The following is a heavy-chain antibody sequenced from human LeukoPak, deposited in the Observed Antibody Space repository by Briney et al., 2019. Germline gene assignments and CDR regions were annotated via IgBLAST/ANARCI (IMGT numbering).Heavy chain of an antibody. Sequence: PSETLSLTCAVSGYSISSGYYWGWIRQPPGKGLEWIGSIYHSGSTYYNPSLKSRVTISVDTSKNQFSLKLSPVTAADTAVYYCAKTRERAHTYYYMDVWGKGTTVTVSS. J-gene: IGHJ6*03. CDR1: GYSISSGYY. CDR3: AKTRERAHTYYYMDV. CDR2: IYHSGST. V-gene: IGHV4-38-2*01.